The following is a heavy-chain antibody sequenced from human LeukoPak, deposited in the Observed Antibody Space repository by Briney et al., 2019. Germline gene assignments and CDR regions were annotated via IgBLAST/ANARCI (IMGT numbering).Heavy chain of an antibody. CDR2: ISSSGSTI. J-gene: IGHJ1*01. D-gene: IGHD3-22*01. V-gene: IGHV3-48*03. Sequence: GGSLRLSCAAPGFTFSSYEMNWVRQAPGKGLEWVSYISSSGSTIYYADSVKGRFTISRDNAKDSLYLQMNSLRTEDTAVYYCARDGPHDYYDSSGYPEGFQHWGQGTLVTVSS. CDR1: GFTFSSYE. CDR3: ARDGPHDYYDSSGYPEGFQH.